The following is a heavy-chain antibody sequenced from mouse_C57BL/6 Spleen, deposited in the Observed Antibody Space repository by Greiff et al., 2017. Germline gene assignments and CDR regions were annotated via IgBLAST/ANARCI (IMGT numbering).Heavy chain of an antibody. J-gene: IGHJ2*01. D-gene: IGHD2-3*01. Sequence: QVQLQQPGAELVRPGSSVKLSCKASGYTFTSYWMHWVKQRPIQGLEWIGNIDPSDSETHYNQKFKDKATLTVDKSSSTAYMQLSSLTSEDSAVYYCARKGIGYWFDYWGQGTTLTVSS. CDR3: ARKGIGYWFDY. CDR1: GYTFTSYW. CDR2: IDPSDSET. V-gene: IGHV1-52*01.